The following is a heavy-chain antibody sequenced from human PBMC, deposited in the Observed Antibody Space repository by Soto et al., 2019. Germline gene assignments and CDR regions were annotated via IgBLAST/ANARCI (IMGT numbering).Heavy chain of an antibody. CDR3: ARGLLWFGELPYFDY. J-gene: IGHJ4*02. D-gene: IGHD3-10*01. CDR2: IYYSGST. CDR1: GGSISSGDYY. Sequence: SETLSLTCTVSGGSISSGDYYWSWIRQPPGKGLEWIGYIYYSGSTYYNPSLKSRDTISVDTSKNQFSLKLSSVTAADTAVYYCARGLLWFGELPYFDYWGQGTLVTVSS. V-gene: IGHV4-30-4*01.